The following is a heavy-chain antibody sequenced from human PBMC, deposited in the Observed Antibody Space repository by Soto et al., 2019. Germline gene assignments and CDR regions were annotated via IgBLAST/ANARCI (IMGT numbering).Heavy chain of an antibody. CDR1: EFTFRSYW. V-gene: IGHV3-74*01. CDR3: ARSLPGTYGAFDL. D-gene: IGHD1-7*01. Sequence: EVQLVDSGGGLVQPGGSVRLSCAASEFTFRSYWMHWVRQSPGKGLVWVSRISGDGSSTNYADSVKGRFTISRDNAKNTVYLQIDSLRAEDTDVYYCARSLPGTYGAFDLWGQGTMVTVSS. J-gene: IGHJ3*01. CDR2: ISGDGSST.